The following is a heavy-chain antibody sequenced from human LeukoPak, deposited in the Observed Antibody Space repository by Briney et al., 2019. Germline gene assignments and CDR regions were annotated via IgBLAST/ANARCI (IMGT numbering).Heavy chain of an antibody. CDR2: ISPHNGKT. V-gene: IGHV1-18*01. CDR3: ARAGTTLLLDY. J-gene: IGHJ4*02. D-gene: IGHD4-11*01. CDR1: VYTFTSYG. Sequence: ASVTVSCKASVYTFTSYGIIWVRQAPGRGHQGMGWISPHNGKTNYAQNLQGRVTMTTDTSTNTVYLELRSLTSDDTAVYYCARAGTTLLLDYWGQGTLVTVSS.